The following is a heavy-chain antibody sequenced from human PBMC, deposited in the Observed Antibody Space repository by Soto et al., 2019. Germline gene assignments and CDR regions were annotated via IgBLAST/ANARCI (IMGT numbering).Heavy chain of an antibody. V-gene: IGHV3-7*05. Sequence: GGSLRLSCAASGFTFSSYWMSWVRQAPGKGLEWVANIKQDGSEKYYVDSVKGRFTISRDNAKNSLYLQMNSLRAEDTAVYYCARDSRGSSWWLCGDCYSGLSYYYYGMDVWGQGTTVTV. D-gene: IGHD2-21*02. CDR1: GFTFSSYW. CDR3: ARDSRGSSWWLCGDCYSGLSYYYYGMDV. CDR2: IKQDGSEK. J-gene: IGHJ6*02.